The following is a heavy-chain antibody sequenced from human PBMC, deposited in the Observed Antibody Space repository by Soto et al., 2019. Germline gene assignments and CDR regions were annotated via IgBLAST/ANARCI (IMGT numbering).Heavy chain of an antibody. CDR1: GYTLTELS. Sequence: ASVKVSCKVSGYTLTELSMHWVRQAPGKGLEWMGGFDPEDGETIYAQKFQGRVTMTEDTSTDTAYMELSSPRSEDTAVYYCATDSNPAAHYYYYYGMDVWGQGTTVTVSS. V-gene: IGHV1-24*01. CDR3: ATDSNPAAHYYYYYGMDV. J-gene: IGHJ6*02. CDR2: FDPEDGET. D-gene: IGHD6-25*01.